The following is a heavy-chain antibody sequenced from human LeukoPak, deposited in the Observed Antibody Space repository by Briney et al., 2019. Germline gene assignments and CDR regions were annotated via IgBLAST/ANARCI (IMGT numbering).Heavy chain of an antibody. J-gene: IGHJ4*02. D-gene: IGHD6-13*01. Sequence: GGSLRLSCSTSGFIFSSFGMHWVRQAPGKGLEWVAFIQFDGKNKYSADFVKGRFTIFRDNSKNTVFLQMNSLRPEDTAFYYCAKDRSIAAVGPNYFDSWGQGTLVTVSS. CDR1: GFIFSSFG. CDR3: AKDRSIAAVGPNYFDS. V-gene: IGHV3-30*02. CDR2: IQFDGKNK.